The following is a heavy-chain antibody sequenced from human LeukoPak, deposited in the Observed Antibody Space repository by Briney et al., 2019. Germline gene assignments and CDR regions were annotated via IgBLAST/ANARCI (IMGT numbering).Heavy chain of an antibody. CDR1: GYTFTSYD. J-gene: IGHJ4*02. D-gene: IGHD1-26*01. CDR3: ARGVDSGSYYVMDY. CDR2: MNPNSGNT. V-gene: IGHV1-8*01. Sequence: ASVKVSCKASGYTFTSYDINWVRQATGQGLEWMGWMNPNSGNTGYAQKFQGRVTMTTDTSTSTAYMELRSLRSDDTAVYYCARGVDSGSYYVMDYWGQGTLVTVCS.